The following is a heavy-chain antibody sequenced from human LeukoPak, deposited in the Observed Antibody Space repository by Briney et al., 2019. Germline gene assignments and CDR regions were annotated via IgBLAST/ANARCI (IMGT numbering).Heavy chain of an antibody. CDR1: GFTFSSYA. V-gene: IGHV3-23*01. CDR3: AKGIAAAGTGDY. D-gene: IGHD6-13*01. CDR2: ISGSGGST. Sequence: GGSLRLSCAASGFTFSSYAMSWVRQAPGKGLDWVSAISGSGGSTYYADSVKGRFTISRDNSKNTLYLQMNSLRAEDTAVYYCAKGIAAAGTGDYWGQGTLVTVSS. J-gene: IGHJ4*02.